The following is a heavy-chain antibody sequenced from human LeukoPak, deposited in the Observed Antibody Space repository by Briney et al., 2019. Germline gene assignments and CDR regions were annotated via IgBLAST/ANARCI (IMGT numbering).Heavy chain of an antibody. CDR2: ISGSGGST. D-gene: IGHD6-13*01. CDR1: GFTFSSYA. Sequence: GGSLRLSCAASGFTFSSYAMSWVRQAPGKGLEWVSAISGSGGSTYYADSVKGRFTISRDNSKNTLYLQMNSLRAEDTAVYYCAKDASIAAAGKPLSFDGFSDYWGQGILVTVSS. V-gene: IGHV3-23*01. J-gene: IGHJ4*02. CDR3: AKDASIAAAGKPLSFDGFSDY.